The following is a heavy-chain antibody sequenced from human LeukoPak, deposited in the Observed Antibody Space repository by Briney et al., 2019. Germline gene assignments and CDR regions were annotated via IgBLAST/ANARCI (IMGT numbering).Heavy chain of an antibody. CDR3: ARESLTWLQSRTSWFDP. D-gene: IGHD5-24*01. Sequence: SETLSLTCTVSGYSISSGYFWGWIRQPPGKGLEWIGTIYYSGSTYYNPSLKSRVTISVDSSKNQFSLRLSSVTAADTAVYYCARESLTWLQSRTSWFDPWGQGTLVTVSS. CDR1: GYSISSGYF. J-gene: IGHJ5*02. V-gene: IGHV4-38-2*02. CDR2: IYYSGST.